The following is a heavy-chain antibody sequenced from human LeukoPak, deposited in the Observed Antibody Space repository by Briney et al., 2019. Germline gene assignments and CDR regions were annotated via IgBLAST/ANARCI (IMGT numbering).Heavy chain of an antibody. V-gene: IGHV3-33*01. Sequence: GRSLRLSCAASGFTFSSYGMHWVRRAPGKGLEWLAVIWYDGSNIYYAGSVKGRFAISRDNSKNTLYLQMNSLRGEDTAVYYCARARNNYDSSSYSALDYWGQGTLVTVSS. CDR1: GFTFSSYG. CDR2: IWYDGSNI. D-gene: IGHD3-22*01. J-gene: IGHJ4*02. CDR3: ARARNNYDSSSYSALDY.